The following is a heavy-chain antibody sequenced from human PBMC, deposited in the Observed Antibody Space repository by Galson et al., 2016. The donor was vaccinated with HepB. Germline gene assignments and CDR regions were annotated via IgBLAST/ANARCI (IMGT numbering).Heavy chain of an antibody. V-gene: IGHV3-7*01. Sequence: SLRLSCAASGFTFSSYWMSWVRQAPGKRLECVANIKQDGSEQYYVDSVKGRFTISGDNAKKSLYLQMNSLRAEDTAVYYCARDGEYYYGSGSYAETWGQGTLVTVSS. D-gene: IGHD3-10*01. CDR1: GFTFSSYW. CDR3: ARDGEYYYGSGSYAET. CDR2: IKQDGSEQ. J-gene: IGHJ5*02.